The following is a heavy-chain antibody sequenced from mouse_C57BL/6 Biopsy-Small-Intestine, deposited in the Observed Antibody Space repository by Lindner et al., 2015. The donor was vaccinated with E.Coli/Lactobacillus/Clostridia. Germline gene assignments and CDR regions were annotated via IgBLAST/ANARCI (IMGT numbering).Heavy chain of an antibody. Sequence: VQLQESGAELARPGASVKLSCKASGYTFTSYGISWVKQRTGQGLEWIGEIYPRSGNTYYNEKFKGKATLTADKSSSTAYMELRSLTSEDSAVYFCARGAYSLYYFDYWGQGTTLTVSS. CDR1: GYTFTSYG. D-gene: IGHD2-10*01. V-gene: IGHV1-81*01. J-gene: IGHJ2*01. CDR3: ARGAYSLYYFDY. CDR2: IYPRSGNT.